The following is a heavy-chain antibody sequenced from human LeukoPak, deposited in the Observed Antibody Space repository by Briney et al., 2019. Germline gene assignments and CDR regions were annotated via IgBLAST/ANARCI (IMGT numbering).Heavy chain of an antibody. J-gene: IGHJ4*02. Sequence: GESLKISCETSGYSFTSYWIGWVRQMPGQGLEWMGIVYPGDSDTRYSPSFQGQVTISADKSISTAYLQWSSLKASDTATYYCARHTIAAAATDYWGQGTLVTVSS. CDR1: GYSFTSYW. V-gene: IGHV5-51*01. CDR2: VYPGDSDT. D-gene: IGHD6-13*01. CDR3: ARHTIAAAATDY.